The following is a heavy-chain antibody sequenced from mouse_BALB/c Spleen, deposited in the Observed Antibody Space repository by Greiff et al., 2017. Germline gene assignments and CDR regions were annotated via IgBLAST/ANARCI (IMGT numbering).Heavy chain of an antibody. J-gene: IGHJ1*01. CDR1: GYTFTSYY. CDR2: IYPGNVNT. Sequence: QVQLKESGPELVKPGASVRISCKASGYTFTSYYIHWVKQRPGQGLEWIGWIYPGNVNTKYNEKFKGKATLTADKSSSTAYMQLSSLTSEDSAVYFCARGYYGSSYGWYFDVWGAGTTVTVSS. V-gene: IGHV1S56*01. CDR3: ARGYYGSSYGWYFDV. D-gene: IGHD1-1*01.